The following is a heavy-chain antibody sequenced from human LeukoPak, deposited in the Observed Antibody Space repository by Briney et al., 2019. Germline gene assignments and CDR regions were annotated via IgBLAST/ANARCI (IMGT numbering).Heavy chain of an antibody. D-gene: IGHD3-10*01. V-gene: IGHV3-33*06. J-gene: IGHJ4*02. Sequence: GGSLRLSCAASGFTFSSYGMHWVRQAPGKGLEWVAVIWYDGSNKYYADSVKGRFTISRDSSKNALYVQMNSLRAEDTAVYYCAKDYYGPSGGIDYWGQGTLVTVSS. CDR2: IWYDGSNK. CDR3: AKDYYGPSGGIDY. CDR1: GFTFSSYG.